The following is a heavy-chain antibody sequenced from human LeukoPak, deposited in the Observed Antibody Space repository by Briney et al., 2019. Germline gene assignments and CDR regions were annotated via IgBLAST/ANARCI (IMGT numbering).Heavy chain of an antibody. D-gene: IGHD3-22*01. J-gene: IGHJ6*03. V-gene: IGHV4-4*07. CDR1: GGSISNYY. CDR3: ARCLNTYYYDNSGYSPEHYYMDV. CDR2: IYASGSS. Sequence: SETLSLTCTVSGGSISNYYWSWVRQPAGKGLEWIGRIYASGSSNYNPSLKSRITMSVDTSKNQFSLKLSSVTAADTAVYYCARCLNTYYYDNSGYSPEHYYMDVWGKGTTVIVSS.